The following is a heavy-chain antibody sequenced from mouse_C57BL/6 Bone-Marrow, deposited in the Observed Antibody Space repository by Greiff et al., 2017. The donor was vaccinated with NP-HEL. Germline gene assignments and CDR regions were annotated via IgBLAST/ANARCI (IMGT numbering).Heavy chain of an antibody. CDR3: AREGYGNYAWFAY. J-gene: IGHJ3*01. Sequence: DVKLQESGGGLVKPGGSLKLSCAASGFTFSSYAMSWVRQTPEKRLEWVATISDGGSYTYYPDNVKGRFTISRDNAKNNLYLQMSHLKSEDTAMYYCAREGYGNYAWFAYWGQGTLVTVSA. V-gene: IGHV5-4*01. D-gene: IGHD2-1*01. CDR1: GFTFSSYA. CDR2: ISDGGSYT.